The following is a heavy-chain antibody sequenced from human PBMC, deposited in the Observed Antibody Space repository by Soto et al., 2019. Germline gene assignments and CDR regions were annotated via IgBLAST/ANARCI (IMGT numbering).Heavy chain of an antibody. Sequence: QVQLEESGPGLVKPSETLSLTCSVSGDSLSSFFWSWIRQPAGRGLEWIGRLNTFGNTNYSPSLKSRVTMSVDLSRNQFSLHLRSVTAADTAVYYSARTSGSGRFPLDPWGQGTLLTVSS. V-gene: IGHV4-4*07. J-gene: IGHJ5*02. D-gene: IGHD3-10*01. CDR3: ARTSGSGRFPLDP. CDR1: GDSLSSFF. CDR2: LNTFGNT.